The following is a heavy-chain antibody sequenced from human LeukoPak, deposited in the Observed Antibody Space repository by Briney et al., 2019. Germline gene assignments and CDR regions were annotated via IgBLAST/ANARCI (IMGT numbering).Heavy chain of an antibody. D-gene: IGHD6-13*01. V-gene: IGHV3-53*01. CDR2: IYSGGGT. Sequence: GGSLRLSCAASGFTVSSNFVTWVRQAPGKGLEWLSIIYSGGGTDYADSVKGRFTISRDNSKNTVYLQMNSLRAEDTAMYHCARKSLGIVAAGTFFGSWGQGTLVTVSS. J-gene: IGHJ5*02. CDR1: GFTVSSNF. CDR3: ARKSLGIVAAGTFFGS.